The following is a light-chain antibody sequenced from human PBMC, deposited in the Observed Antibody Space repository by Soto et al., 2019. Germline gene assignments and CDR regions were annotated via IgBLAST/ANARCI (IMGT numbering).Light chain of an antibody. V-gene: IGKV1D-12*01. CDR3: QQANSFRPN. CDR2: AAS. CDR1: QGISSW. J-gene: IGKJ5*01. Sequence: DIQMTQSPSSVSASVGDRVTITCRASQGISSWLGWYQQKPGKAPKLLIYAASSLQSGVPSRFSGSGSGPDLTLTSRSLQPEDFATYYCQQANSFRPNFGQGTRLEIK.